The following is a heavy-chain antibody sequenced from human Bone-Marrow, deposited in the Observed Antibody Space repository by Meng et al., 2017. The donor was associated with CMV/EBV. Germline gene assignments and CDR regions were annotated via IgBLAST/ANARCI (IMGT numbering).Heavy chain of an antibody. CDR3: ARGNYDSSGYSKLNWFDP. CDR1: GGSISSYY. V-gene: IGHV4-59*01. D-gene: IGHD3-22*01. Sequence: SETLSLTCNVSGGSISSYYWSWIRQPPGKGLEWIGFMNSGGSANYNPSLRSRVTISVDMSKNQFSLRLSSVTAADTAVYYCARGNYDSSGYSKLNWFDPWGQGTLVTVSS. CDR2: MNSGGSA. J-gene: IGHJ5*02.